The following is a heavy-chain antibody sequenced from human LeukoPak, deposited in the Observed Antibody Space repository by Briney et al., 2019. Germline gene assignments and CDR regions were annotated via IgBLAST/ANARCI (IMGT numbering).Heavy chain of an antibody. CDR2: ISGSGGST. V-gene: IGHV3-23*01. CDR1: GFTFSSYA. J-gene: IGHJ4*02. CDR3: TTSIMITFGGVIEPFDY. Sequence: PGGSLRLSCAASGFTFSSYAMSWVRQAPGKGLEWVSAISGSGGSTYYADSVKGRFTISRDNSKNTLYLQMNSLKTEDTAVYYCTTSIMITFGGVIEPFDYWGQGTLVTVSS. D-gene: IGHD3-16*02.